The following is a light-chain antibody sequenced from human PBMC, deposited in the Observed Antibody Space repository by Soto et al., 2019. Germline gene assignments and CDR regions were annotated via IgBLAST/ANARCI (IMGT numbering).Light chain of an antibody. Sequence: EIVMTQSPGTLSVSPGERATLSCRAGQGVTTNFAWYQQKSGQSPRLLIYDVSTLESGVPSRFSATVSGTEFSLTITSLQPEDFATYYCQQLFDSPITFRQGTRLEIK. J-gene: IGKJ5*01. CDR1: QGVTTN. V-gene: IGKV3-15*01. CDR3: QQLFDSPIT. CDR2: DVS.